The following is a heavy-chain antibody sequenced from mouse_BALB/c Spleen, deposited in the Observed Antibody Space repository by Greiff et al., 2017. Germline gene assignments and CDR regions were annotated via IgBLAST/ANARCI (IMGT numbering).Heavy chain of an antibody. V-gene: IGHV2-9*02. CDR3: ARATVGDAMDY. J-gene: IGHJ4*01. D-gene: IGHD1-1*01. CDR2: IWAGGST. Sequence: VQGVESGPGLVAPSQSLSITCTVSGFSLTSYGVHWVRQPPGKGLEWLGVIWAGGSTNYNSALMSRLSISKDNSKSQVFLKMNSLQTDDTAMYYCARATVGDAMDYWGQGTSVTVSS. CDR1: GFSLTSYG.